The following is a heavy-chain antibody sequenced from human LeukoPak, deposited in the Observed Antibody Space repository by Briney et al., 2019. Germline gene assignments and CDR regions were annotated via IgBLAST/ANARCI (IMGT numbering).Heavy chain of an antibody. Sequence: ASVKVSCKASGYTFTSYVMHWVRQAPGQRLEWMGWINGGNGNTKYSQKVQGRATITRDTSASTAYMELSSLRSEDTAVYYCARDLRIMITFGGVIVAPYFDYWGQGTLVTVSS. CDR1: GYTFTSYV. V-gene: IGHV1-3*01. D-gene: IGHD3-16*02. CDR2: INGGNGNT. CDR3: ARDLRIMITFGGVIVAPYFDY. J-gene: IGHJ4*02.